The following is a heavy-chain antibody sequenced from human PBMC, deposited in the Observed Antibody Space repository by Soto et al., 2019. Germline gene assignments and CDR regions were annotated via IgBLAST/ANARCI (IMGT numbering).Heavy chain of an antibody. J-gene: IGHJ6*02. Sequence: QVQLVQSGAEVKKPGSSVKVSCKASGRTFSSSAISWVRQAPGQGLEWMGGIIPIFGTANYAQKFQGRVTITADESTSTAYMELSSLRSEDTAVYYCARPSYSSGWNDYYGMDVWGQGTTVTVSS. D-gene: IGHD6-19*01. CDR3: ARPSYSSGWNDYYGMDV. CDR1: GRTFSSSA. CDR2: IIPIFGTA. V-gene: IGHV1-69*01.